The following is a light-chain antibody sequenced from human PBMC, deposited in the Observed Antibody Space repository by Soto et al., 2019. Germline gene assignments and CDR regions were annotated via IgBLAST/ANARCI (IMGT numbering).Light chain of an antibody. J-gene: IGLJ1*01. CDR3: SSYASSGGHNYV. CDR2: EVS. Sequence: QSALTQPASVSGSPGQSITISCTGTNSDVGRYNYVSWYQQQPGKAPKLMIYEVSNRPSGVSNRFSGSKSGNTASLTISGLQAEDEAVYYCSSYASSGGHNYVFATGTKVTVL. V-gene: IGLV2-14*01. CDR1: NSDVGRYNY.